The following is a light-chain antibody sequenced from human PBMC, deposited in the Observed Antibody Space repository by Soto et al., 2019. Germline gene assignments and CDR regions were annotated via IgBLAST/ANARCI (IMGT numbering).Light chain of an antibody. Sequence: EIQMTQSPSSVSASVGDSVTITCRASQGIGTWLGWYQQKPGKAPKLLIYAATTLQSGAPSRFSGSGSGTDFSLSISSLQPEDFATYYCQQANSFPLTFGGGTKVDIK. CDR1: QGIGTW. V-gene: IGKV1-12*01. CDR3: QQANSFPLT. CDR2: AAT. J-gene: IGKJ4*01.